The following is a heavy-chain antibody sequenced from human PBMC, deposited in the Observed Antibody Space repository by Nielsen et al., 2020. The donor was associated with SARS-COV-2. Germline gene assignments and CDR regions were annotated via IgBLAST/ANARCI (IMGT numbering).Heavy chain of an antibody. CDR3: ARDRDYYYGSERGNYYYMDV. CDR1: GGTFSSYA. D-gene: IGHD3-10*01. J-gene: IGHJ6*03. CDR2: IIPIFGTA. Sequence: SMKVSCKASGGTFSSYAISWVRQAPGQGLEWMGGIIPIFGTANYAQKFQGRVTITADESTSTAYMELSSLRSEDTAVYYCARDRDYYYGSERGNYYYMDVWGKGTTVTVSS. V-gene: IGHV1-69*13.